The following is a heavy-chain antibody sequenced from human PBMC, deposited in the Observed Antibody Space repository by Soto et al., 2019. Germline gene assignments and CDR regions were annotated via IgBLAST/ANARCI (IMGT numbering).Heavy chain of an antibody. Sequence: PSETLSLTCTASGGSISSSGYYWGWIRQPPGKGLQWIGSIYYSGTTYYNPSLKSRVTISVDTSKNQFSLKLSSVTAADTAVYYCARHREQWLDPFDYWGQGTLVTVSS. CDR3: ARHREQWLDPFDY. CDR1: GGSISSSGYY. D-gene: IGHD6-19*01. J-gene: IGHJ4*02. V-gene: IGHV4-39*01. CDR2: IYYSGTT.